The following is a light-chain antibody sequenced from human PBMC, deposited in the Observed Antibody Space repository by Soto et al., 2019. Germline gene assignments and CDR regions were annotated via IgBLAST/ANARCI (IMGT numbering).Light chain of an antibody. CDR2: DVS. V-gene: IGLV2-14*03. J-gene: IGLJ2*01. CDR1: SSDVGGYDY. Sequence: QSVLTQPASVSGSPGQSITISCTGTSSDVGGYDYVSWYQQHPGKAPKLMIYDVSSRPSGVSNRFSGSKSGSTASLTISGLQAEDEADYYCNSYTSSTTLVFGGGTKLDRP. CDR3: NSYTSSTTLV.